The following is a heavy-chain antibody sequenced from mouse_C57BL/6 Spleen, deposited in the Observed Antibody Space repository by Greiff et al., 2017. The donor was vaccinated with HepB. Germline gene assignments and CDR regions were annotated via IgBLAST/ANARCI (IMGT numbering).Heavy chain of an antibody. CDR2: IDPEDGET. CDR1: GFNIKDYY. Sequence: DVQLQESGAELVKPGASVKLSCTASGFNIKDYYMHWVKQRTEQGLEWIGRIDPEDGETKYAPKFKGKATITADTSSNTAYLQRSSLTSEDTAVYYCAREDLLLRSFDYWGQGTTLTVSS. D-gene: IGHD1-1*01. CDR3: AREDLLLRSFDY. V-gene: IGHV14-2*01. J-gene: IGHJ2*01.